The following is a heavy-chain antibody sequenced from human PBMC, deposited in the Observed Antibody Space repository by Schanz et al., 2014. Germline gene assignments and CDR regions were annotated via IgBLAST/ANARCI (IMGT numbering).Heavy chain of an antibody. CDR3: ARDGDFDY. J-gene: IGHJ4*02. CDR2: INGNGGIT. V-gene: IGHV3-23*04. CDR1: GFTFSTYA. Sequence: VQLVESGGALVQPGGSLRLSCSASGFTFSTYAMSWVRQAPGKGLEWVSAINGNGGITYYADPVKGRFTISRDNSKNTLFLQMSSLRAEDTAVYYCARDGDFDYWGQGTQVTVSS.